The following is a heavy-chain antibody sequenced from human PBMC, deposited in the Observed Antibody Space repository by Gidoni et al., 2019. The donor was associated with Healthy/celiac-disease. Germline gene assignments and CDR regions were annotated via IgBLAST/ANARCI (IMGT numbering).Heavy chain of an antibody. Sequence: QVQLVESGGGVDQSGRSLRLSGAASGFTFSSYDMHWVRQAPGKGLEGVAVISYDGSNKYYADSVKGRFTISRDNSKNTLYLQMNSLRAEDTAVYYCARYPGIAAGAMAFDIWGQGTMVTVSS. J-gene: IGHJ3*02. CDR2: ISYDGSNK. V-gene: IGHV3-30-3*01. CDR1: GFTFSSYD. CDR3: ARYPGIAAGAMAFDI. D-gene: IGHD6-13*01.